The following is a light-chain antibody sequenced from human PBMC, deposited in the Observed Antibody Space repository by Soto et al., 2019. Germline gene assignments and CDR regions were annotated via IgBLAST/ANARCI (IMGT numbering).Light chain of an antibody. V-gene: IGKV3-20*01. CDR2: VAS. CDR3: RQYGTAPIA. Sequence: EIVLTQSPGTLSLSPGERATLSCRASQNVGGRFLAWYQQEPGQAPRLLINVASTRATGIPDRFSGSGSGTDFTLTISRLEPEDFAVYYCRQYGTAPIAFGPGTLLEIK. CDR1: QNVGGRF. J-gene: IGKJ5*01.